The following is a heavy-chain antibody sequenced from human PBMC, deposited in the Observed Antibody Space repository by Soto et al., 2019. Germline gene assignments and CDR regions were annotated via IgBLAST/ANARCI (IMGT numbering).Heavy chain of an antibody. J-gene: IGHJ6*02. V-gene: IGHV3-64*01. CDR3: ARLIPFGYSMDV. CDR2: ITSNGGNT. D-gene: IGHD2-21*01. CDR1: GFTFSSYA. Sequence: EVQLVESGGGLVQPGGSLRLSCAASGFTFSSYAMHWVRQAPGKGLEYVSAITSNGGNTDYASSVKGRFTISRDNSKITLYLQMGSLRAEDMAAYYCARLIPFGYSMDVWGQGATVTVSS.